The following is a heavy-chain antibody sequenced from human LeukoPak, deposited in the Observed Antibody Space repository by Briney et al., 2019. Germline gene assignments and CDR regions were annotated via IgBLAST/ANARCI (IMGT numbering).Heavy chain of an antibody. Sequence: GGSLRLSCAASGFTFDDYAMNWVRQAPGKGLEWVSGINWNGGSTYYRDSVKGRFTISRDNAKNSQYLHMNSLRAEDTALYYCARVKGSGYRNSIDYWGQGTLVTVSS. CDR3: ARVKGSGYRNSIDY. V-gene: IGHV3-20*04. CDR2: INWNGGST. J-gene: IGHJ4*02. CDR1: GFTFDDYA. D-gene: IGHD3-3*01.